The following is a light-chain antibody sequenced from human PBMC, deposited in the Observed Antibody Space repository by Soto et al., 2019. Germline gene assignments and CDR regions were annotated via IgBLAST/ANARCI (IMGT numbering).Light chain of an antibody. V-gene: IGKV3-20*01. CDR2: AAS. Sequence: EIVLTQSPGTLSLFPGERATLSCRASQSLSTSYLAWYRLKPGQAPRLLIYAASSRASGIPDRFSGSGSGTDFTLTISRLEREDFGVYYCQQYGSSPTFGQGTRLEIK. J-gene: IGKJ5*01. CDR1: QSLSTSY. CDR3: QQYGSSPT.